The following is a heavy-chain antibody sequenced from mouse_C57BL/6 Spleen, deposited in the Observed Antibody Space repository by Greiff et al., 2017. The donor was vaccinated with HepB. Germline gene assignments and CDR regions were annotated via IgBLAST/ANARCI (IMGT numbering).Heavy chain of an antibody. V-gene: IGHV5-4*01. J-gene: IGHJ3*01. CDR2: ISDGGSYT. CDR3: ARDTWEVFAY. D-gene: IGHD4-1*01. CDR1: GFTFSSYA. Sequence: EVKLMESGGGLVKPGGSLKLSCAASGFTFSSYAMSWVRQTPEKRLEWVATISDGGSYTYYPDNVKGRVTISRDNAKNNLYLQMSHLKSEDTAMYYCARDTWEVFAYWGQGTLVTVSA.